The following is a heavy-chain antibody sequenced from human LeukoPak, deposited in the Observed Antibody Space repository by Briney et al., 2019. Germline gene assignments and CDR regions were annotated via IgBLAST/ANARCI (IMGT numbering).Heavy chain of an antibody. CDR3: ATAKRPEPVPYCSSTSCPTLSGMDV. Sequence: GGSLRLSCAASGFTFSGSAMSWVRQAPGKGLEWVSLISFSGGSTYYADSVKGRFTISRDNSKDTLYLQMNDLRAEDTAMYYCATAKRPEPVPYCSSTSCPTLSGMDVWGQGTTVTVSS. CDR1: GFTFSGSA. V-gene: IGHV3-23*01. J-gene: IGHJ6*02. CDR2: ISFSGGST. D-gene: IGHD2-2*01.